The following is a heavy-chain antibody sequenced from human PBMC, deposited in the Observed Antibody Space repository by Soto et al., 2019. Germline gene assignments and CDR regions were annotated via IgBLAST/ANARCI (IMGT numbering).Heavy chain of an antibody. J-gene: IGHJ5*02. CDR2: IHDSGSY. V-gene: IGHV4-59*01. D-gene: IGHD2-15*01. CDR1: GGAISGSA. CDR3: ARVVAAPLKTWLDP. Sequence: PSETLSLTCTISGGAISGSAWSLIRQAPGKGLEWIGFIHDSGSYNSKSSLRSRLNISFGPSSNQFSLSLSSVTAADTAVYYCARVVAAPLKTWLDPSGQGTLVTVSS.